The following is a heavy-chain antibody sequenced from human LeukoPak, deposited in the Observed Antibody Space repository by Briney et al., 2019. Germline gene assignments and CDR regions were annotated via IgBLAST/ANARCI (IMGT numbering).Heavy chain of an antibody. Sequence: PGGSLRLSCAGSGFTFTSYWMHWVRQAPGNGLVCVSLINSAGSNTIYADSVKGRFTIPRDNAKNTLYLQMNSLRAEDTAVYYCARGSGSYGQRALDIWGQGTMVTVSS. CDR2: INSAGSNT. CDR3: ARGSGSYGQRALDI. D-gene: IGHD3-10*01. CDR1: GFTFTSYW. J-gene: IGHJ3*02. V-gene: IGHV3-74*01.